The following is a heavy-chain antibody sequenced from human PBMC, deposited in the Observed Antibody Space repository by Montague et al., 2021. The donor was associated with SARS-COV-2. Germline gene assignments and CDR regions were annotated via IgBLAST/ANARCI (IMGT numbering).Heavy chain of an antibody. V-gene: IGHV4-31*03. Sequence: TLSLTCTVSGGSISDGGYSWTWIRQHPGKGLEWIGYVYYSGSTFYNPSLKSRITISVDTSKNQFSLKLSSVTAADTAVYYCASLTLGYCSSTSCYSDWFDPWGQGTLVTVSS. CDR2: VYYSGST. D-gene: IGHD2-2*02. CDR1: GGSISDGGYS. CDR3: ASLTLGYCSSTSCYSDWFDP. J-gene: IGHJ5*02.